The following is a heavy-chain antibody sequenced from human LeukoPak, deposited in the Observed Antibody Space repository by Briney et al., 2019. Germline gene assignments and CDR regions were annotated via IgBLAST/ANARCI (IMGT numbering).Heavy chain of an antibody. CDR2: ISGSGGST. V-gene: IGHV3-23*01. Sequence: GGSLRLSCAASGFTFSSYSMNWVRQAPGKGLEWVSAISGSGGSTYYADSVKGRFTISRDNSKNTLYLQMNSLRAEDTAVYYCAKDKSLRRVIVVVITDYFDYWGQGTLVTVSS. CDR3: AKDKSLRRVIVVVITDYFDY. D-gene: IGHD3-22*01. J-gene: IGHJ4*02. CDR1: GFTFSSYS.